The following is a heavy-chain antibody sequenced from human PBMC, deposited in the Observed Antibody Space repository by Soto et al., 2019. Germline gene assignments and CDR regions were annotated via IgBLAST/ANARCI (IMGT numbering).Heavy chain of an antibody. D-gene: IGHD6-13*01. J-gene: IGHJ6*02. Sequence: ASVKVSCKTFGDTLTSFYIHWVRQAPGQGLEWMGIINPGGGSTTYAQKFQGRVTMTSDTSTSTVYMELSSLRSEDTAIYYCARDLMGRSWTVFNAMDVWGQGTTVPVS. CDR1: GDTLTSFY. CDR3: ARDLMGRSWTVFNAMDV. V-gene: IGHV1-46*01. CDR2: INPGGGST.